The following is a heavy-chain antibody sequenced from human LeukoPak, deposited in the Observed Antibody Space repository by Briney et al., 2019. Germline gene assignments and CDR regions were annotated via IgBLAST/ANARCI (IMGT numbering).Heavy chain of an antibody. V-gene: IGHV4-59*12. J-gene: IGHJ4*02. CDR1: GGSISSYY. D-gene: IGHD3-22*01. CDR3: ARGGPYTYYYDSSGSDFDY. Sequence: PSETLSLTCTVSGGSISSYYWSWIRQPPGKGLEWIGYIYYSGSTNYNPSLKSRVTISVDTSKNQFSLKLSSVTAADTAVYYCARGGPYTYYYDSSGSDFDYWGQGTLVTVSS. CDR2: IYYSGST.